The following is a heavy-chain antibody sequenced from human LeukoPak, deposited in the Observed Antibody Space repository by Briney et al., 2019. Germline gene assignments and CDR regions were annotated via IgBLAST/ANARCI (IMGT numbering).Heavy chain of an antibody. Sequence: GGSLRLSCAASGFPFSSYAMNWVRQAPGKGLERVSSIGPSGDSTFYSNSVKGRFTISRDNSRNTLFLQMNSLRDDDTAEYYCAKGGGSSCYSGMDYWGQGTLVTVSS. CDR1: GFPFSSYA. J-gene: IGHJ4*02. D-gene: IGHD2-15*01. CDR2: IGPSGDST. CDR3: AKGGGSSCYSGMDY. V-gene: IGHV3-23*01.